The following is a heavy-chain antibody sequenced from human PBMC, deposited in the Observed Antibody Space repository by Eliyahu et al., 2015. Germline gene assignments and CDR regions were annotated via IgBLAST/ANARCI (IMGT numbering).Heavy chain of an antibody. V-gene: IGHV3-15*01. J-gene: IGHJ4*02. CDR3: TTGGPHHWGMPLDH. D-gene: IGHD3-16*01. Sequence: VLXSGGGLVKPGGSLRLSCXASGFTFSXAWMSWVRQAPGKGLEWVGRIKSNPDGGTTDYAAPVKDXFTISRDDSKNTLYLQMNSLKTEDTAVYYCTTGGPHHWGMPLDHWGQGTLVTVSS. CDR1: GFTFSXAW. CDR2: IKSNPDGGTT.